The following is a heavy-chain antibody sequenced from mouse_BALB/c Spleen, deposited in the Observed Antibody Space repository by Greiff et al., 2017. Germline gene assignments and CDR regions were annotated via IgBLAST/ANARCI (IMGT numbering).Heavy chain of an antibody. CDR2: IWSGGST. CDR1: GFSLTSYG. D-gene: IGHD2-10*02. V-gene: IGHV2-2*02. Sequence: QVQLKESGPGLVQPSQSLSITCTVSGFSLTSYGVHWVRQSPGKGLEWLGVIWSGGSTDYNAAFISRLSISKDNSKSQVFFKMNSLQANDTAIYYCARNKYGNFYYFDYWGQGTTLTVSS. CDR3: ARNKYGNFYYFDY. J-gene: IGHJ2*01.